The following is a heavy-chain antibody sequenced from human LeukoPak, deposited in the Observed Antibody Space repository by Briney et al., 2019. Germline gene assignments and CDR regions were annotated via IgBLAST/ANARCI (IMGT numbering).Heavy chain of an antibody. CDR1: GYTFTSYG. CDR3: ARVPRTLWFGDLNDNWFDP. D-gene: IGHD3-10*01. J-gene: IGHJ5*02. Sequence: ASVKVSCKASGYTFTSYGISWVRQAPGQGLEWVGWISAYNGNTNYAQKLQGRVTMTTDTSTSTAYMELRSLRSDDTAVYYCARVPRTLWFGDLNDNWFDPWGQGTLVTVSS. CDR2: ISAYNGNT. V-gene: IGHV1-18*01.